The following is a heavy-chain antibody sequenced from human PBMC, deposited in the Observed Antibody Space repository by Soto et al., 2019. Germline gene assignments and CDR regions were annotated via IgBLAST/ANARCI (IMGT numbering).Heavy chain of an antibody. Sequence: GGSLRLSCSASGFTFSTYALHWVRQAPGRGLEYVSAISRDGYRTYYADSVKGRFTISRDNSKNTLYLQMSSLRPDDTAVYYCVKEGDSSGFYDSWGQGTLVTVSS. CDR1: GFTFSTYA. CDR2: ISRDGYRT. CDR3: VKEGDSSGFYDS. D-gene: IGHD3-22*01. V-gene: IGHV3-64D*06. J-gene: IGHJ4*02.